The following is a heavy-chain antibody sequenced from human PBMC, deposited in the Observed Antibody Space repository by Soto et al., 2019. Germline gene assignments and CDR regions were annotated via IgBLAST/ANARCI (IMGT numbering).Heavy chain of an antibody. CDR1: GFTFSSYG. CDR3: AKAALWFGELSGGPTTNWFDP. J-gene: IGHJ5*02. CDR2: ISYDGSNK. V-gene: IGHV3-30*18. Sequence: QVQLVESGGGVVQPGRSLRLSCAASGFTFSSYGMHWVRQAPGKGLEWVAVISYDGSNKYYADSVKGRFTISRDNSKNTLYLQMNSLRAEDTALYYCAKAALWFGELSGGPTTNWFDPWGQGTLVTVSS. D-gene: IGHD3-10*01.